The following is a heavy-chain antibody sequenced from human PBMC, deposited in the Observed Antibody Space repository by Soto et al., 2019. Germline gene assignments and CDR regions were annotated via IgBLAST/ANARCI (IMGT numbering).Heavy chain of an antibody. V-gene: IGHV3-23*01. CDR2: ISGSGGST. Sequence: PGGSLRLSCAASGFTFSSYSMSWVRQAPGKGLEWVSAISGSGGSTYYADSVKGRFTISRDNSKNTLYLQMNSLRAEDTAVYYCAKDYHSGYYYQTYYFGYWGQGTLVAVSS. D-gene: IGHD3-22*01. CDR3: AKDYHSGYYYQTYYFGY. CDR1: GFTFSSYS. J-gene: IGHJ4*02.